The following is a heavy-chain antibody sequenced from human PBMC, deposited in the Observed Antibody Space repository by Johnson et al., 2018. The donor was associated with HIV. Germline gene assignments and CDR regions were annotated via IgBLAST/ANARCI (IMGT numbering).Heavy chain of an antibody. V-gene: IGHV3-30*03. CDR2: ISYDGTNK. CDR1: QFTFGSYG. Sequence: QVQLVESGGGVVQPGRSLRLSCAASQFTFGSYGMHWVRQAPGKGLEWVAVISYDGTNKYYADSVKGRFTISRDNYKNTLYLQMNSLRAEDTAVYYCARDKGLGDAFDIWGQGTMVTVSS. D-gene: IGHD3-16*01. J-gene: IGHJ3*02. CDR3: ARDKGLGDAFDI.